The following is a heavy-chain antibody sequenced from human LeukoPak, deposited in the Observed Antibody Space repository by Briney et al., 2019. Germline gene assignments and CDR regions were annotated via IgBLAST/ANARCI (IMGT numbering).Heavy chain of an antibody. V-gene: IGHV3-72*01. D-gene: IGHD6-6*01. CDR3: AKGFGSSSPLDY. CDR2: TRNKANSYTT. Sequence: GGSLRLSCAASGFTFSDHYMDWVRQAPGKGLEWVGRTRNKANSYTTEYAASVKGRFTISRDDSKNSLYLQMNSLKTEDTAVYYCAKGFGSSSPLDYWGQGTLVTVSS. CDR1: GFTFSDHY. J-gene: IGHJ4*02.